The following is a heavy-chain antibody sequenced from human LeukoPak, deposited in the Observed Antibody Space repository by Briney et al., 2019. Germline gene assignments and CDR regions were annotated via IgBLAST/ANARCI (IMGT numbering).Heavy chain of an antibody. CDR3: ARTDGHCSSTSCQTTFDY. Sequence: SETLSLTCTVSGGSISSYYWSWIRQPPGKGLEWIGYIYYSGGTNYNPSLKSRVTISVDTSKNQFSLKLDSVTAAVTAVYYCARTDGHCSSTSCQTTFDYWGQGILVTVSS. CDR1: GGSISSYY. CDR2: IYYSGGT. D-gene: IGHD2-2*01. J-gene: IGHJ4*02. V-gene: IGHV4-59*08.